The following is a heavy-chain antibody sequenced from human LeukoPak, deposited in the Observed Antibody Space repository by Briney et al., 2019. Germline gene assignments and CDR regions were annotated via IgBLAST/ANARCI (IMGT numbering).Heavy chain of an antibody. D-gene: IGHD3-10*01. CDR3: TGSFGELSFFAH. Sequence: GGSLRLSCTASGFTFGDYGMSWVRQAPGKGLEWVGFIRSKAYGGTTEYAASVKGRFTISRDDSKSIAYLQVNSLKTEDTAVYYCTGSFGELSFFAHWGQGTLVTVSS. CDR1: GFTFGDYG. J-gene: IGHJ4*02. CDR2: IRSKAYGGTT. V-gene: IGHV3-49*04.